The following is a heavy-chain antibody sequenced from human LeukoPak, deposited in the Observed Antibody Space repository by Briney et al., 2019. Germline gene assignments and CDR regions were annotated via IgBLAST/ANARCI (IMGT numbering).Heavy chain of an antibody. CDR3: ARVYSSSSGKNAFDI. V-gene: IGHV3-7*03. D-gene: IGHD6-6*01. CDR1: GFSFNNYW. CDR2: IKQDGGNEK. Sequence: GGPLRLSCAASGFSFNNYWMSWVRQAPGKGLEWVANIKQDGGNEKYHVDSVKGRFTISRDNAKISLDLQMNSLRAEDTAVYYCARVYSSSSGKNAFDIWGQGTMVTVSS. J-gene: IGHJ3*02.